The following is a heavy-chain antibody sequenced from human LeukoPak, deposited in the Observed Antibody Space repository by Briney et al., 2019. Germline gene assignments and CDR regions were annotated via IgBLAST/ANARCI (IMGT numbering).Heavy chain of an antibody. V-gene: IGHV3-30*07. CDR3: ARDQAIVYSSGCLDY. D-gene: IGHD6-19*01. Sequence: GGSLRLSCAASGFTFNSYAMHWVRQAPGKGLEWVAVISYDGNNKYYADSVKGRFTISRDNSKNTLYLQMNSLRAEDTAVYYCARDQAIVYSSGCLDYWGQGTLVTVSS. CDR2: ISYDGNNK. J-gene: IGHJ4*02. CDR1: GFTFNSYA.